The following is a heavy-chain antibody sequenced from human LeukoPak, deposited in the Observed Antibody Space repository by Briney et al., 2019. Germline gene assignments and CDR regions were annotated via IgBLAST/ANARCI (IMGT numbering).Heavy chain of an antibody. CDR1: GYTFTSYG. CDR2: ISGYNGNT. CDR3: TRTDAGYSSSWYGN. D-gene: IGHD6-13*01. J-gene: IGHJ4*02. Sequence: ASVKVSCKASGYTFTSYGITWVRQAPGQGLEWLGWISGYNGNTNYAQRFQGRVTMTRDTSISTVYMELSGLRSDDTAVYYCTRTDAGYSSSWYGNWGQGTLVTVSS. V-gene: IGHV1-18*01.